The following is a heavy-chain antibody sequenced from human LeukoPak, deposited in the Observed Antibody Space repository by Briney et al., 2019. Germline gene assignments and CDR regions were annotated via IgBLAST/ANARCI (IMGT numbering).Heavy chain of an antibody. CDR2: ISSSSTYI. Sequence: GGSLRLSCAASGFTFNTYTMNWVRQAPGRGLEWVSSISSSSTYIYYADSLKGRFTISRDNAKNSLFLQMNSLRAEDTAVYYCAKDERNWNYNLASQTYDWGQGTLVTVSS. CDR3: AKDERNWNYNLASQTYD. V-gene: IGHV3-21*01. J-gene: IGHJ4*02. CDR1: GFTFNTYT. D-gene: IGHD1-7*01.